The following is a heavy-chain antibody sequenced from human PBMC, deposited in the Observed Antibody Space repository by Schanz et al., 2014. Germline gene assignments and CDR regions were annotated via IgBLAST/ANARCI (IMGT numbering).Heavy chain of an antibody. CDR3: PRNYERASSSPRHDAFDV. J-gene: IGHJ3*01. V-gene: IGHV3-48*01. D-gene: IGHD3-16*01. Sequence: EVQLVESGGGLAQPGGSLRLSCAASGITFSGYSMNWVRQAPGKGLEWVSYISGSSSTKYYADSVKGRFTISRDNGKTSLYLQITSGRSEDPAVYFCPRNYERASSSPRHDAFDVWGQGTVVTVSS. CDR1: GITFSGYS. CDR2: ISGSSSTK.